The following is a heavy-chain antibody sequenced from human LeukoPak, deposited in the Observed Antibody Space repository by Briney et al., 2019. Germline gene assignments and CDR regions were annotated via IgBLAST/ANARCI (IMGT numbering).Heavy chain of an antibody. V-gene: IGHV3-48*01. Sequence: GGSLRLSCVASGFTFSSYSMNWVRQAPGKGLEWVSYISSSSSTIYYADSVKGRFTISRDNAKNSLYLQMNSLRAEGTAVYYCARGQVVGATFGMDVWGKGTTVTVSS. CDR2: ISSSSSTI. D-gene: IGHD1-26*01. CDR3: ARGQVVGATFGMDV. J-gene: IGHJ6*04. CDR1: GFTFSSYS.